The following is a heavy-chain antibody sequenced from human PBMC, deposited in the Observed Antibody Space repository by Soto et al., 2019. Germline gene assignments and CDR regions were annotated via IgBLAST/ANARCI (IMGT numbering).Heavy chain of an antibody. CDR1: GYTFTSYG. J-gene: IGHJ4*02. D-gene: IGHD3-3*01. V-gene: IGHV1-18*01. Sequence: QVQLVQSGAEVKKPGASVKVSCKASGYTFTSYGISWVRQAPGQGLEWMGWISAYNGNTNYAQKLQGRVTMTTDTSTITAYMELRSLRSDDTAVYYCARDSEGEDFWRGYFPFDYWGQGTLVTVSS. CDR2: ISAYNGNT. CDR3: ARDSEGEDFWRGYFPFDY.